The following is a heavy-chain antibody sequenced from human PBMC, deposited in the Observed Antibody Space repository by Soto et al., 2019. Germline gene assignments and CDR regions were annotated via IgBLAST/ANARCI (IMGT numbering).Heavy chain of an antibody. D-gene: IGHD3-10*01. Sequence: QVPLVQSGAEVKKPGSSVTVSCKASGGTFSSYAIHWVRQAPRQGLEWMGGIIPMYGPAKYAQRFQGRVTITADESTTTVYMELTSLTSQDTAVYYCARVTSMVRGVIDYWFDPWGHGTLVTASS. V-gene: IGHV1-69*01. J-gene: IGHJ5*02. CDR1: GGTFSSYA. CDR2: IIPMYGPA. CDR3: ARVTSMVRGVIDYWFDP.